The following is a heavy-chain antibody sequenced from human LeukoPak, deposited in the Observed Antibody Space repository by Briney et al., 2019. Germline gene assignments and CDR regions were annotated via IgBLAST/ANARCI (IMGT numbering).Heavy chain of an antibody. CDR1: GFTFGDYA. Sequence: GGSLRLSCTASGFTFGDYAMSWFRQAPGKGLEWVGFIRSKAYGGTTEYAASVKGRFTISRDDSKSIAYLQMNSLKTEDTAVYYCAKEDYYDSSGYYHWGQGTLVTVSS. J-gene: IGHJ4*02. V-gene: IGHV3-49*03. CDR3: AKEDYYDSSGYYH. CDR2: IRSKAYGGTT. D-gene: IGHD3-22*01.